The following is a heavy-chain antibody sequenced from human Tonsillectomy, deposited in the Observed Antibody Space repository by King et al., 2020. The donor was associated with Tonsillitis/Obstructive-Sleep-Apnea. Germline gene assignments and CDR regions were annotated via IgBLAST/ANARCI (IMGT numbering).Heavy chain of an antibody. CDR3: ARDGFNGFDI. Sequence: VQLVESGGGVVQPGRSLRLSCAASGFTFSSYGMHWVRQAPGKGLEWVAVIWYDGNNKYYADSVKGQFTISRDNSKNTLYLQMNSLRAEDTAIFYCARDGFNGFDIWGQGTMVTVSS. CDR1: GFTFSSYG. J-gene: IGHJ3*02. CDR2: IWYDGNNK. V-gene: IGHV3-33*01.